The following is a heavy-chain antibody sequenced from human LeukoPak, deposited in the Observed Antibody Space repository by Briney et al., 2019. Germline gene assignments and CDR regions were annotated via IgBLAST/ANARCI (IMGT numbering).Heavy chain of an antibody. CDR2: IYYSGST. Sequence: PSETLSLTCTVSGASISSSSYYWGWIRQPPGKGLEWIGSIYYSGSTYYNPSLKSRVTISVDTSKNQFSLKLSSVTAADTAVYYCARGDCSGGSCYLFDYWGQGALVTVSS. J-gene: IGHJ4*02. V-gene: IGHV4-39*01. D-gene: IGHD2-15*01. CDR3: ARGDCSGGSCYLFDY. CDR1: GASISSSSYY.